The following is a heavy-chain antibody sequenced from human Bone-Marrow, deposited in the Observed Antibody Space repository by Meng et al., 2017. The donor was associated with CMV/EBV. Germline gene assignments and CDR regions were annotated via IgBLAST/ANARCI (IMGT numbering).Heavy chain of an antibody. CDR1: GFTFSSYW. CDR2: IRQDGGET. Sequence: GGSLRLSCAASGFTFSSYWMSWVRQAPGKGLEWVANIRQDGGETYYVDSVKGRFTISRDSARDSLFLQMNSLRAEDTAVYYCARVLGYKYPFDYWGQGKLVTGSS. V-gene: IGHV3-7*01. D-gene: IGHD5-18*01. J-gene: IGHJ4*02. CDR3: ARVLGYKYPFDY.